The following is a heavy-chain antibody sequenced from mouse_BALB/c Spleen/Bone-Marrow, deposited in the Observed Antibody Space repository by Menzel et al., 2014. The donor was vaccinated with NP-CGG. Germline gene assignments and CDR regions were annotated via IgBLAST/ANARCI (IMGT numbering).Heavy chain of an antibody. D-gene: IGHD2-4*01. CDR2: IHPGSGGA. V-gene: IGHV1-15*01. Sequence: QVQLQQSGAELVRPGASVKLSCKALGYTFTDYEMHWVKQTPVHGLEWIGTIHPGSGGAAYNQKFKGKARLTADKSSSTAYMELSKLTSEDSAVYYGTREGLRRAGFAYWGQGTLVTVSA. CDR3: TREGLRRAGFAY. J-gene: IGHJ3*01. CDR1: GYTFTDYE.